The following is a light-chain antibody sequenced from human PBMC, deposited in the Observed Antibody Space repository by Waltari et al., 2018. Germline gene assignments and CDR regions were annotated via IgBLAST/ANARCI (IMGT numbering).Light chain of an antibody. CDR3: SSYTSSITGM. CDR2: DVS. J-gene: IGLJ3*02. V-gene: IGLV2-14*01. CDR1: SSDVGAYDF. Sequence: QSALTQPASVSGSPGQSITISCTGTSSDVGAYDFVAWYQQHPGKAPKLMMYDVSNRPSGVSTRFSGSKSGNTASLTISGLQAEDEADYYCSSYTSSITGMFGGGTKVTVL.